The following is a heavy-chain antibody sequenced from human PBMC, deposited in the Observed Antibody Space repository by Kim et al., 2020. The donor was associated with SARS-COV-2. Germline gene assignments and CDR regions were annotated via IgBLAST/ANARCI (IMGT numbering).Heavy chain of an antibody. D-gene: IGHD3-10*01. CDR2: IYYSGST. J-gene: IGHJ4*02. CDR3: ARHVGPLETYYYGSGSLYYFDY. V-gene: IGHV4-39*01. Sequence: SETLSLTCTVSGGSISSSSYYWGWIRQPPGKGLEWIGSIYYSGSTYYNPSLKSRVTISVDTSKNQFSLKLSSVTAADTAVYYCARHVGPLETYYYGSGSLYYFDYWGQGTLVTVSS. CDR1: GGSISSSSYY.